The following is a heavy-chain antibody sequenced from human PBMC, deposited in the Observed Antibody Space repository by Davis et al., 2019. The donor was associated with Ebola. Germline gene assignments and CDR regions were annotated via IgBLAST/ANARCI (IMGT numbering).Heavy chain of an antibody. Sequence: ASVKVSCKASGYTFTNYGITWVRQAPGQGLEWMGWINPHNGNTNYAQNVRGRVAMTTDTSTNTAYMEVGSLRSDDTAVYYCARAQFPTTSDHWGQGTLVTVSS. CDR3: ARAQFPTTSDH. V-gene: IGHV1-18*04. J-gene: IGHJ4*02. CDR2: INPHNGNT. D-gene: IGHD1-1*01. CDR1: GYTFTNYG.